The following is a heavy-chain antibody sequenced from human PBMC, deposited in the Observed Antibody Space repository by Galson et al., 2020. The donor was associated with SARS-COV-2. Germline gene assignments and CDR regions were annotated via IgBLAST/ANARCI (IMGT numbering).Heavy chain of an antibody. CDR3: ARDSISSDGNYDHYGLDV. CDR2: IKADGSEK. Sequence: GESLKIPCATSGFPLITQWMSWVRPAPGKGLEWVANIKADGSEKLYVDSVKGRFTISRDNARNSLYLQLNSLRAEDTAVYYCARDSISSDGNYDHYGLDVWGQGTTFTVSS. CDR1: GFPLITQW. D-gene: IGHD6-19*01. J-gene: IGHJ6*02. V-gene: IGHV3-7*03.